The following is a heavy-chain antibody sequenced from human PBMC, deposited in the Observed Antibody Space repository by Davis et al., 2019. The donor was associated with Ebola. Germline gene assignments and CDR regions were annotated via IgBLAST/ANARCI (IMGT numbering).Heavy chain of an antibody. D-gene: IGHD6-19*01. V-gene: IGHV3-33*01. J-gene: IGHJ4*02. CDR3: ATSSGWYVY. CDR1: GFNFRNYG. Sequence: GESLKISCEVSGFNFRNYGMHWVRQTPGKGLEWVAVIWYDGSNKNYGDSVKGRFTISRDDSKNTVYLQMNSLRAEDTAVYYCATSSGWYVYWGQGTLVTVSS. CDR2: IWYDGSNK.